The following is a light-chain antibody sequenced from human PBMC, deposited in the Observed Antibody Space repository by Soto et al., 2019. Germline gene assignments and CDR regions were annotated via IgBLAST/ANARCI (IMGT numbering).Light chain of an antibody. CDR3: KSYAGSNTYV. J-gene: IGLJ1*01. CDR2: EVV. V-gene: IGLV2-8*01. CDR1: NSDVGSYKY. Sequence: QSALTQPASVSGSRGQSITISCTGTNSDVGSYKYVSWYQHHPGKAPRLIIYEVVQRPSGVPDRFSGSKSGNTASLTVSGLQAADEADYFCKSYAGSNTYVFGSGTKVTVL.